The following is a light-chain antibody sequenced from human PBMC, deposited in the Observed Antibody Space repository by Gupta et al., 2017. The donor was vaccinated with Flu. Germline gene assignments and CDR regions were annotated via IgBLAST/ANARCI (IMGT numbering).Light chain of an antibody. CDR3: QQRSNWPVT. CDR2: DAS. J-gene: IGKJ2*01. V-gene: IGKV3-11*01. CDR1: QSVSSY. Sequence: FGLTQSPATLSWSPGEKATLSCRASQSVSSYLAWYQQKPGQAPRLLIYDASNRATGIPARFSGSGSGTDFTLTISSLEPEDFAVYYCQQRSNWPVTFGQGTKLEIK.